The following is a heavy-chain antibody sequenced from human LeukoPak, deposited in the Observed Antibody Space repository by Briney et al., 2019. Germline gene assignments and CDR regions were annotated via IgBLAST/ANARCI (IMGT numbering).Heavy chain of an antibody. CDR1: GFTFSSYA. V-gene: IGHV3-23*01. J-gene: IGHJ4*02. CDR3: AKERLGSITIFGVAFDY. D-gene: IGHD3-3*01. CDR2: ISGSGGST. Sequence: GGSLRLSCAASGFTFSSYAMSWVRQAPGKGLEWVSAISGSGGSTYYADSVKGRFTISRDNSKNTLYLQMNSLRAEDTAAYYCAKERLGSITIFGVAFDYWGQGTLVTVSS.